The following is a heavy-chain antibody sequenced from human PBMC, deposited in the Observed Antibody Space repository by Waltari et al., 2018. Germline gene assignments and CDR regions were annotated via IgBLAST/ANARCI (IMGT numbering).Heavy chain of an antibody. CDR2: MNPDSGNT. V-gene: IGHV1-8*01. CDR1: GYNFTNYH. D-gene: IGHD3-3*01. CDR3: ARTYYDFWTGSYWVHYFDD. J-gene: IGHJ4*02. Sequence: QVQLVQSGAEVKKPGASVKVSCKASGYNFTNYHISWVRQAAGQGLEWMGWMNPDSGNTGYAQRIQGRVTMTRNTSISTAYMELSSLRSEDTAVYYCARTYYDFWTGSYWVHYFDDWGQGTLVTVSS.